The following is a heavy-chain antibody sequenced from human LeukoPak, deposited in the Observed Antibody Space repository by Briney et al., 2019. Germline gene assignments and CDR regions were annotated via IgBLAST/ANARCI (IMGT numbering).Heavy chain of an antibody. Sequence: PSETLSLTCFVSGGSISTTNYYWGWIRQPPGKGLEWIGNIFYSGSTYYSPSLKSRVTISLDTSRNQFSLKLNSVTAADTAVYYCARSPSVSAGTHYYDTSSPFDIWGQGTMVTVSS. D-gene: IGHD3-22*01. CDR1: GGSISTTNYY. CDR3: ARSPSVSAGTHYYDTSSPFDI. J-gene: IGHJ3*02. V-gene: IGHV4-39*07. CDR2: IFYSGST.